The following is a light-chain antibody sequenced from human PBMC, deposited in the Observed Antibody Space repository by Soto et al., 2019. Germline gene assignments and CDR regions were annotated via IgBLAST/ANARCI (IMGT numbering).Light chain of an antibody. Sequence: QSALTQPASVSGSRGQSITISCTGTSSDIGGYDYVSWYQQRPGKAPKLMIYEVRYRPSGVSNRFSGSESGNTASLTISGLQAEDEADYYCCSYTRTSNHYFFGSGTKLTVL. V-gene: IGLV2-14*01. J-gene: IGLJ1*01. CDR1: SSDIGGYDY. CDR3: CSYTRTSNHYF. CDR2: EVR.